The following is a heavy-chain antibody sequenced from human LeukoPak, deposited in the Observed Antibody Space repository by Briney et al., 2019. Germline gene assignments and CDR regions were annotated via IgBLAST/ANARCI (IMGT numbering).Heavy chain of an antibody. V-gene: IGHV4-39*07. CDR1: GGSISSSSYY. J-gene: IGHJ4*02. Sequence: SETLSLTCTVSGGSISSSSYYWGWIRQPPGKGLEWIGSIYYSGSTYYNPSLKSRVTISVDTSKNQFSLKLSSVTAADTAVYYCARDEMGGLFDYWGQGTLVTVSS. D-gene: IGHD5-24*01. CDR3: ARDEMGGLFDY. CDR2: IYYSGST.